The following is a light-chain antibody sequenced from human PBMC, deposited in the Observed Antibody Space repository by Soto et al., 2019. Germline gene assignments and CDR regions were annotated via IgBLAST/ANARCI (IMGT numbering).Light chain of an antibody. Sequence: DIQMTQSPSTLSASVGDRITITCRASQSVSHSLAWYQQKPGKAPKLLISDASSLASGVPSRFSGSGSGTEFTLTISSLQPADFATYYCQHYDSYPYSFGQGTKLEI. V-gene: IGKV1-5*01. CDR3: QHYDSYPYS. J-gene: IGKJ2*01. CDR2: DAS. CDR1: QSVSHS.